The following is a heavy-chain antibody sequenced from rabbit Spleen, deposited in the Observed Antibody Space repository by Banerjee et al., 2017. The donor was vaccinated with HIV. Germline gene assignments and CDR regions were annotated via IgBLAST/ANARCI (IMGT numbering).Heavy chain of an antibody. CDR1: GFSFSSSYW. D-gene: IGHD1-1*01. V-gene: IGHV1S40*01. CDR3: ARNYVNAFDP. Sequence: QSLEESGGDLVKPGASLTLTCTASGFSFSSSYWICWVRQAPGKGLEWIACIDTGDGDTDYANWPKGRFTISKTSSTTVTLQMTSLTAADTATYFCARNYVNAFDPWGPGTLVTVS. J-gene: IGHJ2*01. CDR2: IDTGDGDT.